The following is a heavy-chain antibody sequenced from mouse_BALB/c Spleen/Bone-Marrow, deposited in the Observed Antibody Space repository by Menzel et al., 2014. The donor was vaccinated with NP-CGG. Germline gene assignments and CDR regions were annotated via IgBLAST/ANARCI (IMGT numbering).Heavy chain of an antibody. V-gene: IGHV4-1*02. D-gene: IGHD1-1*01. CDR3: ARLSYYGRFAY. J-gene: IGHJ3*01. CDR1: GFDFSRYW. Sequence: EVNLVESGGGLVQPGGSLKLSCAASGFDFSRYWMSWVRQAPGKGLEWIGEINPDSSTINYTPSLKDKFIISRDNAKNTLYLQMSKVRSKDTALYYCARLSYYGRFAYWGQGTLVTVSA. CDR2: INPDSSTI.